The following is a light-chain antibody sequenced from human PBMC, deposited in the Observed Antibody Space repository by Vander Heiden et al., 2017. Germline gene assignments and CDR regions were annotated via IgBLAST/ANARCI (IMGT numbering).Light chain of an antibody. J-gene: IGLJ1*01. V-gene: IGLV2-8*01. Sequence: QSALTQPPSASGSPGQSVTISCAGTSSDVGGYNYVSWYQQHPGKAPRLMIHEVSKRPSGVPDRFSGSKSDNTASLTVSGLQAEDEADYYCCSYAGNNFYVFGTGTNVTVL. CDR1: SSDVGGYNY. CDR3: CSYAGNNFYV. CDR2: EVS.